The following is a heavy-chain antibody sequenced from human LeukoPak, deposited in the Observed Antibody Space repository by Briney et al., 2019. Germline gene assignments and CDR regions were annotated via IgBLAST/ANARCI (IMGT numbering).Heavy chain of an antibody. CDR3: AKMAAAGLFDY. Sequence: GGSLRLSCAASGYTFTDYAMSWVRQAPGKGLEWVSAISGSGTTTYYADSVKGRSTISRDNSKNTLYLQMNRLRVEDTAVYYCAKMAAAGLFDYWGQGTLVTVSS. CDR2: ISGSGTTT. J-gene: IGHJ4*02. V-gene: IGHV3-23*01. D-gene: IGHD6-13*01. CDR1: GYTFTDYA.